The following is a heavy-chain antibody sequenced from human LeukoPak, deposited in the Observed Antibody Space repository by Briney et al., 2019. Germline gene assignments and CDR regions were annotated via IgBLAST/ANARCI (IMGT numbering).Heavy chain of an antibody. D-gene: IGHD2-2*01. J-gene: IGHJ6*02. CDR2: IYHSGST. CDR1: GGSISSGGYS. CDR3: ACSTSSQGYYGMDV. Sequence: SQTLSLTCAVSGGSISSGGYSWSWIRQPPGKGLEWIGYIYHSGSTYYNPSLKSRVTISVDRSKNQFSLKLSSVTAADTAVYYCACSTSSQGYYGMDVWGQGTTVTDSS. V-gene: IGHV4-30-2*01.